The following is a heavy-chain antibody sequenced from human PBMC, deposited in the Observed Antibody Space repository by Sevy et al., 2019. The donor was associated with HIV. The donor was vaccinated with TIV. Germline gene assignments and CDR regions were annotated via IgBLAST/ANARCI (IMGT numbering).Heavy chain of an antibody. CDR3: AKLTNPAADYYYYYGMDV. D-gene: IGHD6-13*01. Sequence: GGSLRLSCAASGFTFSSYAMSWVRQAPGKGLEWVSAISGSGGSTYYADSVKGRFTISRDNSKNTLYLQMNSLRAEDTAVYYCAKLTNPAADYYYYYGMDVWGQGTTVTVSS. CDR1: GFTFSSYA. V-gene: IGHV3-23*01. CDR2: ISGSGGST. J-gene: IGHJ6*02.